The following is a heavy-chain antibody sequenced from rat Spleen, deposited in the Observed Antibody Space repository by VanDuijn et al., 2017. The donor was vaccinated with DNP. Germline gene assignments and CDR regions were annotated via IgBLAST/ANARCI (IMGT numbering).Heavy chain of an antibody. V-gene: IGHV5-31*01. J-gene: IGHJ4*01. Sequence: EVQLVESGGDLVQPGRSLKLSCVASGFTFNNYWMTWIRQVPGKGLEWVASITSSGGSTYYPDSVKGRFTISRDNAKNTLYLQMNSLRSEDKATYYCARERTLRVAAIMDAWGQGTSVTVSS. CDR3: ARERTLRVAAIMDA. D-gene: IGHD1-2*01. CDR2: ITSSGGST. CDR1: GFTFNNYW.